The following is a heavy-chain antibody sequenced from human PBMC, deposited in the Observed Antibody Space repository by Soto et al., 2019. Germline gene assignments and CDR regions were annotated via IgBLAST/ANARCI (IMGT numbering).Heavy chain of an antibody. CDR3: AKDQTTVTMYYHYYGMDV. CDR1: GFTFSSYG. V-gene: IGHV3-30*18. Sequence: GSLRLSCAASGFTFSSYGMHWVRQAPGKGLEWVAVISYDGSNKYYADSVKGRFTISRDNSKNTLYLQMNSLRAEDTAVYYCAKDQTTVTMYYHYYGMDVWGQGTTVTVSS. CDR2: ISYDGSNK. D-gene: IGHD4-17*01. J-gene: IGHJ6*02.